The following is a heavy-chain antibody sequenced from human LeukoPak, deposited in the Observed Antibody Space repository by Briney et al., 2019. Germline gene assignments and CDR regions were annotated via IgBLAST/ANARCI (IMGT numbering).Heavy chain of an antibody. J-gene: IGHJ5*02. CDR1: GGTFSSYA. V-gene: IGHV1-69*04. CDR2: IIPILGIA. D-gene: IGHD6-19*01. Sequence: SVKVSCKASGGTFSSYAISWVRQAPGQGLEWMGRIIPILGIANYAQKFQGRVTITADKSTSTAYMELSSLRAEDTAVYYCATSPRRYSSLRFDPWGQGTLVTVSS. CDR3: ATSPRRYSSLRFDP.